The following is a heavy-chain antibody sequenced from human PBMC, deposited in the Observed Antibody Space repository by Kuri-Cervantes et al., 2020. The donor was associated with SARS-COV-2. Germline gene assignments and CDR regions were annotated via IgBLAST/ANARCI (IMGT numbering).Heavy chain of an antibody. V-gene: IGHV3-23*03. CDR3: AKVETASLDY. CDR1: GFTFSSYA. J-gene: IGHJ4*02. D-gene: IGHD2-21*02. Sequence: GESLKISCAASGFTFSSYAMSWVRQAPGKGLEWVSVIYSGGSSTYYADSVKGRFTISRDNSKNTLYLQMNSLRAEDTAVYYCAKVETASLDYWGQGALVTVSS. CDR2: IYSGGSST.